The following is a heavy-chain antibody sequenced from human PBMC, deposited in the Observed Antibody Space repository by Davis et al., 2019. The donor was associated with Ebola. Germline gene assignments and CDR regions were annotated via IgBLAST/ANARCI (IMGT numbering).Heavy chain of an antibody. CDR3: VRDRFYYNSGNFVS. CDR2: IIAVFGTA. V-gene: IGHV1-69*13. D-gene: IGHD3-10*01. J-gene: IGHJ4*02. CDR1: GGILRNNA. Sequence: AASVKVSCKASGGILRNNAISWVRQAPGRGPEWLGSIIAVFGTANYAEKFQGRLTISADEPKTTVYMELSSLRSEDTAIYYCVRDRFYYNSGNFVSWGQGTLVTVSS.